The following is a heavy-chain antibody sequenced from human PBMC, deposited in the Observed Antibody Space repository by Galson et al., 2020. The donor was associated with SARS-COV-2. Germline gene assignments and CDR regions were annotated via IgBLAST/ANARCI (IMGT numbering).Heavy chain of an antibody. V-gene: IGHV3-15*01. CDR2: IRNKTDGGTT. J-gene: IGHJ4*02. D-gene: IGHD4-4*01. Sequence: TGGSLRLSCTASGFTFSDAWMNWVRQAPGKGLEWVGRIRNKTDGGTTDYAAPVKGRFTISRDDSKNTLYLQMNSLKTEDTAVYYCSKSNYRSNYFDFWGQGALVTVSS. CDR3: SKSNYRSNYFDF. CDR1: GFTFSDAW.